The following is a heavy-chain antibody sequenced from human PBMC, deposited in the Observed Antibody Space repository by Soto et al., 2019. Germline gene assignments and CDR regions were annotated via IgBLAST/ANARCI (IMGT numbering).Heavy chain of an antibody. CDR2: IYHSGST. V-gene: IGHV4-38-2*02. CDR1: GYSISSGYY. CDR3: ARDPYYYDSSGYYYPYFQH. J-gene: IGHJ1*01. Sequence: PSETLSLTCAVSGYSISSGYYWGWIRQPPGKGLEWIGSIYHSGSTYYNPSLKSRVTISVDTSKNQFSLKLSSVTAADTAVYYCARDPYYYDSSGYYYPYFQHWGQGTLVTVSS. D-gene: IGHD3-22*01.